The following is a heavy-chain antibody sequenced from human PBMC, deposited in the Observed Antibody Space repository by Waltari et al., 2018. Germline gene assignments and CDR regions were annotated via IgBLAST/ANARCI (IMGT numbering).Heavy chain of an antibody. CDR3: ARSPPGYSSSWSPWVNWFDP. CDR2: IYYSGRT. J-gene: IGHJ5*02. CDR1: GGSISSSSYY. Sequence: QLHLQESGPGLVKPSETLSLTCTVSGGSISSSSYYWGWIRQPPGKGLEWIGSIYYSGRTYYNPSLKSRVTISVDTSKNQFSLKLSSVTAADTAVYYCARSPPGYSSSWSPWVNWFDPWGQGTLVTVSS. V-gene: IGHV4-39*07. D-gene: IGHD6-13*01.